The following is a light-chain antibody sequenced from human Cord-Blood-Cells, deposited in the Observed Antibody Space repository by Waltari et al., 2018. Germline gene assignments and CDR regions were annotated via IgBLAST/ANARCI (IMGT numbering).Light chain of an antibody. CDR3: QQYNNWPLT. V-gene: IGKV3-15*01. CDR2: GAS. J-gene: IGKJ4*01. Sequence: ELVMTHSPATLSVSPGERATLSCRASQSVSSNLAWYQQKPGQAPRLLIYGASTRATGIPARFSGSGSGTEFTLTISILQSEDFAVYYCQQYNNWPLTFGGGTKVEIK. CDR1: QSVSSN.